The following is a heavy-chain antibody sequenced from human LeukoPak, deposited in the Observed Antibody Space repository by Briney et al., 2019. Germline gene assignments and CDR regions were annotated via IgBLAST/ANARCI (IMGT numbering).Heavy chain of an antibody. CDR2: FDPEDGET. CDR1: GYTLTELS. Sequence: ASVNVSCKVSGYTLTELSMHWVRQAPGKGLEWMGGFDPEDGETIYAQKFQGRVTMTEDTSTDTAYMELSSLRSEDTAVYYCATGPERHSSGWYIGFDYWGQGTLVTVSS. D-gene: IGHD6-19*01. V-gene: IGHV1-24*01. CDR3: ATGPERHSSGWYIGFDY. J-gene: IGHJ4*02.